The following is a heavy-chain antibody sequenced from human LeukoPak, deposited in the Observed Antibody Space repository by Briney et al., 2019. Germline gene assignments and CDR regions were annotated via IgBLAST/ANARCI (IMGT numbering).Heavy chain of an antibody. CDR3: VRGGFGHAMDV. V-gene: IGHV3-74*01. Sequence: GGSLRLSCAASGFTSDDYAMHWVRQAPGKGLVWVSVINNDGSGTNYADSVKGRSTISRDNAKNTLYLQMTSLGAEDTAVYYCVRGGFGHAMDVWGQGTTVTVSS. CDR1: GFTSDDYA. D-gene: IGHD3-10*01. CDR2: INNDGSGT. J-gene: IGHJ6*02.